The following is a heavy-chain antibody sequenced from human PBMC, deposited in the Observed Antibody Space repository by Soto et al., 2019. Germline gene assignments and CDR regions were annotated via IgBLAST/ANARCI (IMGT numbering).Heavy chain of an antibody. CDR1: GGSISSSNW. CDR2: IYHSGNT. D-gene: IGHD3-10*01. CDR3: ARRWGEGRVDY. V-gene: IGHV4-4*02. J-gene: IGHJ4*02. Sequence: QVQLQESGPGLVKPSGTLSLTCAVSGGSISSSNWWSWVRQPPGKGVEWIGEIYHSGNTNYNPSLKSRVTMAADKSMNQFTLKLSSVTAADTAVYYCARRWGEGRVDYWGQGTLVTVSS.